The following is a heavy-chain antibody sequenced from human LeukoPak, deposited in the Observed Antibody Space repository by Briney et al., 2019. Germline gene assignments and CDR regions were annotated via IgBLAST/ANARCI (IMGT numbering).Heavy chain of an antibody. CDR1: GGSISSYY. Sequence: SETLSLTCTVSGGSISSYYWSWIRQPPGKGLKWIGNIYYSGYTTYSPSLRSRVTISVDTSKNQFSLKLSSVTAADTALYYCASCMPGYYSFNHWGQGTLVTVSS. CDR3: ASCMPGYYSFNH. V-gene: IGHV4-59*01. CDR2: IYYSGYT. D-gene: IGHD3-9*01. J-gene: IGHJ4*02.